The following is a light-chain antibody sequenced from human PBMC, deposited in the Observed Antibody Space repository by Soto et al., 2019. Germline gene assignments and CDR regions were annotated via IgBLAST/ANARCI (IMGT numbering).Light chain of an antibody. CDR3: QQYNHWPPWT. J-gene: IGKJ1*01. V-gene: IGKV3-15*01. CDR1: QSVGDN. Sequence: EIVMTQSPATLSVSPGERATLSGRASQSVGDNLAWYQQKPGHAPRLLIYGASTRATGIPDRFSGSGSGTEFSLTTSSLQSEDCAVADFQQYNHWPPWTCGQGTKV. CDR2: GAS.